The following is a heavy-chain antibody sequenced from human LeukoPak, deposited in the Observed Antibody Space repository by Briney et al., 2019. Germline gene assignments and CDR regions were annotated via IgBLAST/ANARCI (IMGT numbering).Heavy chain of an antibody. J-gene: IGHJ4*02. D-gene: IGHD2-2*01. Sequence: SETLSLTCTVSGGSISSGSYYWSWIRQPAGKGLEWIGRIYTSGSTNYNPSLKSQVTISVDTSKNQFSLKLSSVTAADTAVYYCARERVGCSSTSCQEYYFDYWGQGTLVTVSS. V-gene: IGHV4-61*02. CDR1: GGSISSGSYY. CDR3: ARERVGCSSTSCQEYYFDY. CDR2: IYTSGST.